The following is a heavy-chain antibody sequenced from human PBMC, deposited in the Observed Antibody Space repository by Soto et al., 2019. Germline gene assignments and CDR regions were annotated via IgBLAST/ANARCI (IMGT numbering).Heavy chain of an antibody. CDR2: LSKDSLSI. CDR3: VKDALTAVAFYFDY. D-gene: IGHD6-19*01. J-gene: IGHJ4*01. V-gene: IGHV3-9*01. Sequence: GGSLRLSCVASGFKFDDYGMHWVRHTPGKGLEWIAGLSKDSLSISYGASMKGRFTISRDNAKNSLYLQLNSPRPEDAALYYCVKDALTAVAFYFDYWGRGALVTVSS. CDR1: GFKFDDYG.